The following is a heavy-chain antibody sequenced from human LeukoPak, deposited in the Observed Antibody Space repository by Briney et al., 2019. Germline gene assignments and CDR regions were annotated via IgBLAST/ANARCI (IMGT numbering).Heavy chain of an antibody. CDR3: ARRDWGQYYFDY. CDR2: IYYSGST. D-gene: IGHD7-27*01. Sequence: PSETLSLTCTVSGGSISSSTYYWGWIRQPPGKGLEWIGSIYYSGSTYYNPSLKSRVTISVDASKNQFSLKLSSVTAADRAVYYCARRDWGQYYFDYWGQGTLVTVSS. V-gene: IGHV4-39*01. J-gene: IGHJ4*02. CDR1: GGSISSSTYY.